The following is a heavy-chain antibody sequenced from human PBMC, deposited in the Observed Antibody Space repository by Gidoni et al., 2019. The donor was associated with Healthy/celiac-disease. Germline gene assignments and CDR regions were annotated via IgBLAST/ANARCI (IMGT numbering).Heavy chain of an antibody. V-gene: IGHV3-30-3*01. CDR2: ISYDGSNK. J-gene: IGHJ3*02. D-gene: IGHD6-25*01. CDR1: GFTFSSYA. Sequence: QVQLVESVGGVVQPGRSLRLSCAASGFTFSSYAMHWVRQAPGKGLEWVAVISYDGSNKYYADSVKGRFTISRDNSKNTLYLQMNSLRAEDTAVYYCASLNNKGQRAFDIWGQGTMVTVSS. CDR3: ASLNNKGQRAFDI.